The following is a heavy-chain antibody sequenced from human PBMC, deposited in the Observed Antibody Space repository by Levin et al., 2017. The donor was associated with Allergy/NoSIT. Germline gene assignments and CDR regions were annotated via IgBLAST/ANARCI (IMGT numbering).Heavy chain of an antibody. CDR1: GFTFSSYN. CDR2: ISSSSSYI. J-gene: IGHJ3*02. V-gene: IGHV3-21*01. Sequence: GGSLRLSCAASGFTFSSYNMNWVRQAPGKGLEWVSSISSSSSYIYYADSVKGRFTISRDNAKNSLYLQMNSLRAEDTAVYYCAREDYDSSGYYERHDAFDIWGQGTMVTVSS. D-gene: IGHD3-22*01. CDR3: AREDYDSSGYYERHDAFDI.